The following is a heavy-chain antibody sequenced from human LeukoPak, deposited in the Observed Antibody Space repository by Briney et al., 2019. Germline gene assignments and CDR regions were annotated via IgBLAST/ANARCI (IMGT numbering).Heavy chain of an antibody. V-gene: IGHV3-48*04. CDR1: GFTFSSYS. D-gene: IGHD6-13*01. Sequence: GGSLRLSCAASGFTFSSYSMNWVRQAPGKGLEWVSYISSSNSTIYYADSVKGRFTISRDNAKNSLYLQMNSLRAEDTAVYYCARVWSSSCDYWGQGTLVTVSS. CDR3: ARVWSSSCDY. CDR2: ISSSNSTI. J-gene: IGHJ4*02.